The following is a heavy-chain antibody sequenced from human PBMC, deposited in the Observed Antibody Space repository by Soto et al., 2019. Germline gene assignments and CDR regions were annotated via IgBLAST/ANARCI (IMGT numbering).Heavy chain of an antibody. D-gene: IGHD3-3*01. J-gene: IGHJ6*03. CDR1: GYTFTSYG. CDR2: ISAYNGNT. CDR3: ARAGTVGGYYTDYYYYYYMDV. Sequence: ASVKVSCKASGYTFTSYGISWVRQAPGQGLEWMGWISAYNGNTNYAQKLQGRVTMTTDTSTSTAYMELRSLRSDDTAVYYCARAGTVGGYYTDYYYYYYMDVWGKGTTVTVSS. V-gene: IGHV1-18*01.